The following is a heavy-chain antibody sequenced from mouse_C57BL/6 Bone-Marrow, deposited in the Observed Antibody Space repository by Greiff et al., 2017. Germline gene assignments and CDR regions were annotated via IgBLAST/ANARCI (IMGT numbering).Heavy chain of an antibody. CDR1: GYAFTNYL. CDR3: ARPPYYGSSGGCAY. V-gene: IGHV1-54*01. Sequence: QAQLQQSGAELVRPGTSVKVSCKASGYAFTNYLIEWVKQRPGQGLEWIGVINPGSGGTNYNEKFKGKATLTADKSSSTAYMQLSSLTSEDSAVYFCARPPYYGSSGGCAYWGQGTLVTVSA. CDR2: INPGSGGT. D-gene: IGHD1-1*01. J-gene: IGHJ3*01.